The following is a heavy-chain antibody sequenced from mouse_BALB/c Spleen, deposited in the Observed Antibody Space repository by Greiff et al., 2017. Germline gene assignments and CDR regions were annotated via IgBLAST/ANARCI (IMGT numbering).Heavy chain of an antibody. D-gene: IGHD1-3*01. CDR1: GFSLTSYG. V-gene: IGHV2-5-1*01. CDR2: IWRGGST. CDR3: AKDNPWFAY. J-gene: IGHJ3*01. Sequence: VKVVESGPSLVQPSQSLSITCTVSGFSLTSYGVHWVRQSPGKGLEWLGVIWRGGSTDYNAAFMSRLSITKDNSKSQVFFKMNSLQADDTAIYYCAKDNPWFAYWGQGTLVTVSA.